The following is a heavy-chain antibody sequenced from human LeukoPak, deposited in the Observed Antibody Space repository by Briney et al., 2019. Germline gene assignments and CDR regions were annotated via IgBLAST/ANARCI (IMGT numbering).Heavy chain of an antibody. Sequence: GGSLRLSCAASGFTFSSYGMHWVRQAPGKGLEWVAFIRYDGSNKYYADSVKGRFTISRDNSKNTLYVEMNSLRAEDTAVYYCVRDGAYYYGSGSSYNGLDYWGQGNLVSVSS. CDR3: VRDGAYYYGSGSSYNGLDY. V-gene: IGHV3-30*02. CDR1: GFTFSSYG. J-gene: IGHJ4*02. CDR2: IRYDGSNK. D-gene: IGHD3-10*01.